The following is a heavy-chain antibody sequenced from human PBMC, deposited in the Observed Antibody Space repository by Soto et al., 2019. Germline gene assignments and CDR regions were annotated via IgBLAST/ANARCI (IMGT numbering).Heavy chain of an antibody. CDR1: GFTFSGSA. Sequence: PVGSLRLSCAASGFTFSGSAMHWVRQASGKGLEWVGRIRSKANSYATAYAASVKGRFTISRDDSKNTAYLQMNSLKTEDTAVYYCTRHPQSIGHYYYYGMDVWGQGTTVTVSS. V-gene: IGHV3-73*01. J-gene: IGHJ6*02. CDR2: IRSKANSYAT. CDR3: TRHPQSIGHYYYYGMDV. D-gene: IGHD6-6*01.